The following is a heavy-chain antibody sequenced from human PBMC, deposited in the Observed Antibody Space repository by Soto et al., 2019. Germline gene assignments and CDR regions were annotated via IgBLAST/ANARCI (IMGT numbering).Heavy chain of an antibody. CDR2: ITPISGTA. J-gene: IGHJ6*02. D-gene: IGHD2-2*01. CDR1: GGTFSSYA. CDR3: ARSQGSSTSLEIYYYYYGMDV. V-gene: IGHV1-69*01. Sequence: QVQLVQSGAEVKKPGSSVKVSCKASGGTFSSYAISWVRQAPGQGLEWMGGITPISGTANYAQKFQGRVTITADESTSTAYMELSSLRSEDTAVYYCARSQGSSTSLEIYYYYYGMDVWGQGTTVTVSS.